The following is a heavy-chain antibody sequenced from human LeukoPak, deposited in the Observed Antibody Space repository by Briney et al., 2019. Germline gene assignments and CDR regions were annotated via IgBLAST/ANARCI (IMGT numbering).Heavy chain of an antibody. J-gene: IGHJ4*02. D-gene: IGHD1-7*01. CDR3: AKVYWNYRGFDY. Sequence: GGSLRLSCAASGFTFSSYAMSWVRQAPGKGLEWVSTISGSGGSTYYADSVKGRFTISRDNSKNTLYLQMNSLRAEDTAVYYCAKVYWNYRGFDYWGQGTLVTVSS. CDR2: ISGSGGST. CDR1: GFTFSSYA. V-gene: IGHV3-23*01.